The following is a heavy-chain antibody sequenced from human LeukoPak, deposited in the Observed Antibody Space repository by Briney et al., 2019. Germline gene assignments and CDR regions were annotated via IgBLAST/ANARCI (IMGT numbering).Heavy chain of an antibody. CDR2: ISGSGGST. CDR1: GFTFGDFA. V-gene: IGHV3-23*01. D-gene: IGHD6-13*01. J-gene: IGHJ4*02. CDR3: AKRMAAAGTIDY. Sequence: GGSLRLSCTASGFTFGDFALSWFRQAPGKGLEWVSAISGSGGSTYYADSVKGRFTISRDNSKNTLYLQMNSLRAEDTAVYYCAKRMAAAGTIDYWGQGTLVTVSS.